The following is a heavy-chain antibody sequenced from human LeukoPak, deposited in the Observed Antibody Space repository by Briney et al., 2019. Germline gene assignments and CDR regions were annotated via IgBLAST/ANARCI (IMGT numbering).Heavy chain of an antibody. V-gene: IGHV3-23*01. CDR2: ISGSGGST. Sequence: GASLRLSCAASGFTFSSYAMSWVRQAPGKGLEWVSAISGSGGSTYYADSVKGRFTISRGNSKNTLYLQMNSLRAEDTAVYYCAKDGVLMVYTPRYFDLWGRGTLVTVSS. D-gene: IGHD2-8*01. CDR3: AKDGVLMVYTPRYFDL. CDR1: GFTFSSYA. J-gene: IGHJ2*01.